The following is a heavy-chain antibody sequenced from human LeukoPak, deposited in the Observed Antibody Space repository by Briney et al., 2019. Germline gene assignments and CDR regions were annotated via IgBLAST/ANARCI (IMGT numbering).Heavy chain of an antibody. J-gene: IGHJ4*02. CDR2: IYYSGST. CDR1: GGSFSGYY. V-gene: IGHV4-59*01. Sequence: SETLSLTCAVYGGSFSGYYWSWIRQPPGKGLEWIGYIYYSGSTSYNPSLKGRVTMSVDTSKNQFSLRLSSVTAADTAVYYCARGSDFGDFWGQGTLVTVSS. D-gene: IGHD4-17*01. CDR3: ARGSDFGDF.